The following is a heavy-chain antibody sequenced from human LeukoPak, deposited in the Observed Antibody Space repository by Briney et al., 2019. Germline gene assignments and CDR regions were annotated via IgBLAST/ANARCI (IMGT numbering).Heavy chain of an antibody. D-gene: IGHD4-17*01. J-gene: IGHJ5*02. Sequence: SETLSLTCAVSGYPISSGYYWGWIRQPPGKGLEWIGNIYHSGSTYYNPSLKSRVTISVDTSKNQFSLKLSSVTAADTAVYYCARVFRGAVTSNWFDPWGQGTLVTVSS. CDR2: IYHSGST. CDR3: ARVFRGAVTSNWFDP. CDR1: GYPISSGYY. V-gene: IGHV4-38-2*01.